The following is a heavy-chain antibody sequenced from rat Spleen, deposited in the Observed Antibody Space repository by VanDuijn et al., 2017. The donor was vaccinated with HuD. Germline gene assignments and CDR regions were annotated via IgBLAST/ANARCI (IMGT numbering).Heavy chain of an antibody. CDR1: GFTFSNYG. D-gene: IGHD3-3*01. CDR2: ISYDAGGT. Sequence: EVQLVESGGGLVQPGRSLKLSCAASGFTFSNYGMAWVRQAPTMGLEWVATISYDAGGTYYRDSVKGRFTISRDNAKSTPYLQMDSLRSEDTATYYCATQDSALDYWGQGVMVTVSS. CDR3: ATQDSALDY. J-gene: IGHJ2*01. V-gene: IGHV5-29*01.